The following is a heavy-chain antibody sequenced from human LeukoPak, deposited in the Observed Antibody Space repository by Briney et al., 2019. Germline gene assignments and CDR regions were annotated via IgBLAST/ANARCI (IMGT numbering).Heavy chain of an antibody. Sequence: GESLKISCKGSGYSFTSYWIGWVRQMPGKGLEWMGIIYPGDSDTRYSPSFQGQVTISADKSISTAYLQWSSLKASDTAMYYCARSPLRTYCSGGSCYSYNWFDPWGQGTWSPSPQ. J-gene: IGHJ5*02. CDR3: ARSPLRTYCSGGSCYSYNWFDP. V-gene: IGHV5-51*01. D-gene: IGHD2-15*01. CDR2: IYPGDSDT. CDR1: GYSFTSYW.